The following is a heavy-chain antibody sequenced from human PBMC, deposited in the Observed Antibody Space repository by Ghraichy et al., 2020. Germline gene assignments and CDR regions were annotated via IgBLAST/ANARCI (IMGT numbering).Heavy chain of an antibody. Sequence: GESLNISCAASGFTFSSYSMGWVRQAPGKGLECVSFINIGGSPIDYADSVKGRFTISRDNANNALYLQMNSLRDEDTAVYYCARGQGSSSTFNHWGQGTLVTVSS. J-gene: IGHJ4*02. CDR2: INIGGSPI. CDR1: GFTFSSYS. D-gene: IGHD6-6*01. CDR3: ARGQGSSSTFNH. V-gene: IGHV3-48*02.